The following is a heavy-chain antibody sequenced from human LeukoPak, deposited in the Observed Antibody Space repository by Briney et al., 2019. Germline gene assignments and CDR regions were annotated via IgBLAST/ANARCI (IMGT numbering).Heavy chain of an antibody. CDR2: ISGSGGST. CDR1: GFTFSSYA. CDR3: AKLPSHDILTGYYKLVDY. J-gene: IGHJ4*02. Sequence: GGSLRLSCAASGFTFSSYAMSWVRQAPGKGLEWVSAISGSGGSTYYADSVKGRFTISRDNSKNTLYLQMNSPRAEDTAVYYCAKLPSHDILTGYYKLVDYWGQGTLVTVSS. V-gene: IGHV3-23*01. D-gene: IGHD3-9*01.